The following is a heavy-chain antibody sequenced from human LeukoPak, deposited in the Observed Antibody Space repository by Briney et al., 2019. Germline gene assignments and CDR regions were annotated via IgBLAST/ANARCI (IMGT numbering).Heavy chain of an antibody. J-gene: IGHJ2*01. CDR1: GGSFSGYY. Sequence: SETLSLTCAVYGGSFSGYYWSWIRQPPGKGLEWIGEINHSGSTNYNPSLKSRVTISVDTSKNQFSLKLNSVTAADTAVYSCARHATRYWYFDLWGRGTLVTVSS. D-gene: IGHD2-2*01. CDR3: ARHATRYWYFDL. CDR2: INHSGST. V-gene: IGHV4-34*01.